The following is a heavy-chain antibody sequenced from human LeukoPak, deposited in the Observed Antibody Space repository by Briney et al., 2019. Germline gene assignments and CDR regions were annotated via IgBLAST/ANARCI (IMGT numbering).Heavy chain of an antibody. J-gene: IGHJ4*02. CDR1: GFTSSSYA. CDR3: AKANSITIFGVISPVDY. CDR2: ISDSGDNT. Sequence: GGSLRLSCVASGFTSSSYAMSWVRQAPGKGLEWVSTISDSGDNTYYADSVKGRFTISRDNSKNTLYLQMNSLRAEDTAVYYCAKANSITIFGVISPVDYWGQGTLVTVSS. D-gene: IGHD3-3*01. V-gene: IGHV3-23*01.